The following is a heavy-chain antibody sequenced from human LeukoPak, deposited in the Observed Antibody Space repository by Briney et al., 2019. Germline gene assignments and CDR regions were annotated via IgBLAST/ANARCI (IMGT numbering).Heavy chain of an antibody. J-gene: IGHJ6*03. CDR3: AGDSGLAQLLSIGGLEDMDV. CDR2: ISAYNGNT. Sequence: RASVKVSCKASGYTFTGYGISWVRQASGQGLEWMGWISAYNGNTNYAQKLQGRVTMTTDTSTSTAYMELRSLRSDDTAVYYCAGDSGLAQLLSIGGLEDMDVWGKGTTVTISS. V-gene: IGHV1-18*01. D-gene: IGHD2-2*01. CDR1: GYTFTGYG.